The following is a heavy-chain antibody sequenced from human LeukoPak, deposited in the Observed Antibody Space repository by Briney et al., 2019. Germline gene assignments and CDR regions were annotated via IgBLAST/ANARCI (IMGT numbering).Heavy chain of an antibody. CDR1: GGSISSYY. J-gene: IGHJ4*02. CDR3: ARHGVYDNLDY. CDR2: IYYSGST. V-gene: IGHV4-59*08. D-gene: IGHD3-3*01. Sequence: SVTLSLTCTVSGGSISSYYWSWIRQPPGKGLEWIGYIYYSGSTNYNPSLKSRVTISVHTSKNQFSLELSSVTAADTAVYYCARHGVYDNLDYWGQRTLVTVSS.